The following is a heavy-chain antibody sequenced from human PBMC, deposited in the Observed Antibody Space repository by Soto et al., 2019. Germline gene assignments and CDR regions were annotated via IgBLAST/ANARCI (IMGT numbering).Heavy chain of an antibody. CDR3: GSAFAPDGHNPFDL. CDR1: GFTFSEYY. V-gene: IGHV3-11*04. CDR2: IDSSGDTI. J-gene: IGHJ5*02. Sequence: QVQLVASGGGLVKPGGSLRLSCAASGFTFSEYYMSWIRQAPGKGLEWISYIDSSGDTIYNADSVKGRFSVSRDNAKNSLFLQMNSMRAEYTAMYYCGSAFAPDGHNPFDLWGQGTVVTVSS. D-gene: IGHD3-3*01.